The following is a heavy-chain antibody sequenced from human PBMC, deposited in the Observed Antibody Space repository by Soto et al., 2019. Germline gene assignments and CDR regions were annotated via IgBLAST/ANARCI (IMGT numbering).Heavy chain of an antibody. D-gene: IGHD6-19*01. CDR2: ISGFNGNT. CDR3: SRDRGVAPPVAGNTHYYYYMDV. Sequence: QDQLVQSGSEVKKPGASVTVSCKASGYSFTNYGITWVRPAPGQGLEWMGWISGFNGNTHYAQKLQGRVTMTTDASTRPAYMELRSLRSDDTAVYYCSRDRGVAPPVAGNTHYYYYMDVWCKGTTVTVSS. J-gene: IGHJ6*03. V-gene: IGHV1-18*01. CDR1: GYSFTNYG.